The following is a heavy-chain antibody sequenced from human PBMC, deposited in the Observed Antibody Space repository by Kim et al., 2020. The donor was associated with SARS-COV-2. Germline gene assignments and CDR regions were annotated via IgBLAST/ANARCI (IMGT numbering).Heavy chain of an antibody. CDR1: GFTFSSYG. Sequence: GGSLRLSCAASGFTFSSYGMHWVRQAPGKGLEWVAVIWYDGSNKYYADSVKGRFTISRDNSKNTLYLQMNSLRAEDTAVYYCARAPPGYHSMAFDIWGQGTMVTVSS. J-gene: IGHJ3*02. V-gene: IGHV3-33*01. CDR3: ARAPPGYHSMAFDI. CDR2: IWYDGSNK. D-gene: IGHD1-20*01.